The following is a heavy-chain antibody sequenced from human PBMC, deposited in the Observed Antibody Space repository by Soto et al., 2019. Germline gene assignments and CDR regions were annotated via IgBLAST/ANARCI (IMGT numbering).Heavy chain of an antibody. CDR2: IYRSGST. CDR1: GGSISSGGYS. V-gene: IGHV4-30-2*01. CDR3: ARARITYYYDSSGYPGWFNWFDP. J-gene: IGHJ5*02. Sequence: SETLSLTCAVSGGSISSGGYSWSWIRQPPGKGLEWIGYIYRSGSTYYNPSLKSRVTISVDRSKNQFSLKLSSVTAADTAVYYCARARITYYYDSSGYPGWFNWFDPWGQGTLVTVSS. D-gene: IGHD3-22*01.